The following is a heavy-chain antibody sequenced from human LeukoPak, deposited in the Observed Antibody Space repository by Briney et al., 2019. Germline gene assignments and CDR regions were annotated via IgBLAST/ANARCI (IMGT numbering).Heavy chain of an antibody. J-gene: IGHJ6*03. Sequence: GGSLRLSCAASGFTFSSYAMSWVRQAPGKGLEWVSGIIDNGYITYYANSVRGRFTISRDNSKNTLFLQMNSLRAEDTAVYYCAKLGGQEVHNYYVTVWGKGTTVAVSS. CDR3: AKLGGQEVHNYYVTV. V-gene: IGHV3-23*01. D-gene: IGHD3-16*01. CDR2: IIDNGYIT. CDR1: GFTFSSYA.